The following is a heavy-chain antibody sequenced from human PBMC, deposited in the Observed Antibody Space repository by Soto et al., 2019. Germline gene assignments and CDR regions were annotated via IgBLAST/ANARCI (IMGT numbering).Heavy chain of an antibody. Sequence: PSETLSLTCAVSGDSISSSNWWTLVRQPPGKGLEWIGDIYHTGITNYNPSLKSRVTILVDKSKNQFSLKLSSVTAADTAVYYCARDRATGGMDVWGQGTTVTVSS. CDR3: ARDRATGGMDV. CDR2: IYHTGIT. J-gene: IGHJ6*02. D-gene: IGHD1-1*01. CDR1: GDSISSSNW. V-gene: IGHV4-4*02.